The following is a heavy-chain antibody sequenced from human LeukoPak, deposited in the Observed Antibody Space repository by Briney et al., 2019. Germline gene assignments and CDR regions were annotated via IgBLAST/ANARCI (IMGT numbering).Heavy chain of an antibody. D-gene: IGHD4-17*01. V-gene: IGHV3-23*01. J-gene: IGHJ4*02. CDR2: ISSSGGST. CDR1: GFTFSSYA. CDR3: AKWDNYGEYLFDY. Sequence: GGSLRLSCAASGFTFSSYAMSWVRQAPGKGLEWVSAISSSGGSTYYADSVKGRFTISRDNSKNTLYLQMNSLRAEDTAVYYCAKWDNYGEYLFDYWGQGTLATVSS.